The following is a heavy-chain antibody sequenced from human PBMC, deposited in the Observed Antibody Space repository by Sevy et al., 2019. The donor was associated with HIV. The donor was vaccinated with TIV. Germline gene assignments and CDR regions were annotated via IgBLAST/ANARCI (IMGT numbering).Heavy chain of an antibody. CDR3: ARALAASAAH. Sequence: GGSLRLSCAASGFTFSTYWMHWVRQAPGKGLEWVANIGQAGSEKYYVDSVKGRFIISRDNAKASLYLQMNSLRAEDTAVYYCARALAASAAHWGQGTLVTVSS. V-gene: IGHV3-7*01. CDR2: IGQAGSEK. CDR1: GFTFSTYW. D-gene: IGHD6-13*01. J-gene: IGHJ4*02.